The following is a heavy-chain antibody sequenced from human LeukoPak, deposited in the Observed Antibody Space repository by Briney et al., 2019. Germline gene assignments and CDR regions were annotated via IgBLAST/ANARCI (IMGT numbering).Heavy chain of an antibody. V-gene: IGHV3-7*01. CDR2: IQQDGSEK. D-gene: IGHD3-10*01. CDR1: GFTFSSYW. CDR3: ALTPDYYGSGSFDY. J-gene: IGHJ4*02. Sequence: GGSLRLSCAASGFTFSSYWMSWLRQAPGKGLEGGANIQQDGSEKYYVDSVKGRFTISRDNAKNSLYLQMNSLRAEDTAVYYCALTPDYYGSGSFDYWGQGTLVPVSS.